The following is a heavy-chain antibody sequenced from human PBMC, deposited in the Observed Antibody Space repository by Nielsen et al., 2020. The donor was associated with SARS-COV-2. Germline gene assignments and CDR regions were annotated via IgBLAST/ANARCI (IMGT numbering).Heavy chain of an antibody. D-gene: IGHD1-1*01. CDR1: GFTFSSYA. CDR2: ISYDGSNK. J-gene: IGHJ6*02. CDR3: ARDLDRTGVMDV. V-gene: IGHV3-30-3*01. Sequence: GESLKISCAASGFTFSSYAMHWVRQAPGKGLEWVAVISYDGSNKYYADSVKGRFTISRDNAKNSLYLQMNSLRAEDTAVYYCARDLDRTGVMDVWGQGTTVTVSS.